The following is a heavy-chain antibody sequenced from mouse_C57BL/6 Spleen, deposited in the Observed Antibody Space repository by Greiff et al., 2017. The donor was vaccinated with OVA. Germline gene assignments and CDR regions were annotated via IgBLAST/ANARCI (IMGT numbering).Heavy chain of an antibody. V-gene: IGHV1-82*01. CDR3: ARGRFITTVGFDY. CDR1: GYAFSSSW. CDR2: IYPGDGDT. Sequence: VQGVESGPELVKPGASVKISCKASGYAFSSSWMNWVKQRPGKGLEWIGRIYPGDGDTNYNGKFKGKATLTADKSSSTAYMQLSSLTSEDSAVYFCARGRFITTVGFDYWGQGTTLTVSS. J-gene: IGHJ2*01. D-gene: IGHD1-1*01.